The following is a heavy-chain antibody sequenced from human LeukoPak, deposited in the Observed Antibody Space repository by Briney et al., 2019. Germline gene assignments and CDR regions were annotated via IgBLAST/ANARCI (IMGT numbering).Heavy chain of an antibody. V-gene: IGHV3-21*01. CDR1: GFTFISST. D-gene: IGHD4/OR15-4a*01. J-gene: IGHJ5*02. Sequence: GGSLRLSCAASGFTFISSTINWVRRAPGKGLEWVSSISSSSDYIYYADSVKGRFTISRDNAKNSLYLQMNSLRAEDTAVYYCVRIPNSANFPNWFDPWGQGTLVTVSS. CDR3: VRIPNSANFPNWFDP. CDR2: ISSSSDYI.